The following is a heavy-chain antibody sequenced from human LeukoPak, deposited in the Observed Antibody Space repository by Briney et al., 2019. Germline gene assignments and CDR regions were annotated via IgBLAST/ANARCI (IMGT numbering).Heavy chain of an antibody. J-gene: IGHJ6*02. CDR1: GFTFSTYA. V-gene: IGHV3-23*01. D-gene: IGHD3-10*01. CDR3: ARGPYYGSGSHFSYYGMDV. Sequence: PGGSLRLSCAASGFTFSTYAMSWVRQAPGKGLEWVSAISTGGDTIYYADSVKGRFTVSRDNSKNTVFVETNSLRAEDTAMYYCARGPYYGSGSHFSYYGMDVWGQGTTVTVSS. CDR2: ISTGGDTI.